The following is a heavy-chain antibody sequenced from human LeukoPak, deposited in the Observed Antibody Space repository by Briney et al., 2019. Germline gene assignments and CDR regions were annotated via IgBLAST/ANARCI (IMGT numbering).Heavy chain of an antibody. CDR1: GGTFSSYA. CDR2: IIPIFGTA. J-gene: IGHJ4*02. V-gene: IGHV1-69*13. Sequence: ASVKVSCKASGGTFSSYAISWVRQAPGQGLEWMGGIIPIFGTANYAQKFQGRVTITADESTSTAYMELSSLRSEDTAVYYCARGLVDSPGIAAAGQYYFDYWGQGTLVTVSS. CDR3: ARGLVDSPGIAAAGQYYFDY. D-gene: IGHD6-13*01.